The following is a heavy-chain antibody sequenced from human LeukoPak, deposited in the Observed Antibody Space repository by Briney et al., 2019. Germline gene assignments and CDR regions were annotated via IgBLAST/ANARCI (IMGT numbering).Heavy chain of an antibody. Sequence: GGSLRLSCAVSGFTLSNSWMHWVRQAPGKGLVWVSRINTDGSSTSYADSVKGRFTISRDNAKNTLYLQMSSLRVEDTGIYYCLRDSYTSNIYYGMDVWGQGTTVTVSS. CDR2: INTDGSST. J-gene: IGHJ6*02. CDR3: LRDSYTSNIYYGMDV. V-gene: IGHV3-74*01. CDR1: GFTLSNSW.